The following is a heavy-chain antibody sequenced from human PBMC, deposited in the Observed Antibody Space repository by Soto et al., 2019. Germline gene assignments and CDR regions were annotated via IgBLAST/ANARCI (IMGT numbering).Heavy chain of an antibody. CDR1: EGTFNSYA. J-gene: IGHJ4*02. V-gene: IGHV1-69*01. Sequence: QAQVVQSGAEVRKPGSSVKLSCKASEGTFNSYAIAWVRQAPGQGLEWMGGIIPYYNTLNYAQKFQVRVTTTADDSTNTVYMELSSLRSDDTAVYFCASGASRWYPYAFDSWAQGTLVTVS. D-gene: IGHD6-13*01. CDR3: ASGASRWYPYAFDS. CDR2: IIPYYNTL.